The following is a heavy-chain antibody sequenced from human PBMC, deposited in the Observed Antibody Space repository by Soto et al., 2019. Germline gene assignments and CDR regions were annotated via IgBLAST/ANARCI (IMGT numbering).Heavy chain of an antibody. CDR1: GFTFSGSA. J-gene: IGHJ6*02. D-gene: IGHD6-13*01. Sequence: PGGSLRLSCAASGFTFSGSAMHWVRQASGKGLEWVGRIRSKANSYATAYAASVKGRFTISRDDSKNTAYLQMNSLKTEDTAVYYCTTSQQQLVNYYYGMDVWGQGTTVTVSS. V-gene: IGHV3-73*01. CDR2: IRSKANSYAT. CDR3: TTSQQQLVNYYYGMDV.